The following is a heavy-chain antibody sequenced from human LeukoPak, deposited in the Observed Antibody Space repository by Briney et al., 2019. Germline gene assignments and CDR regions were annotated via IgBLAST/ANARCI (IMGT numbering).Heavy chain of an antibody. Sequence: GGSLRLSCAASGFDFSNYWMYWVRQTPGKGLEWVANIKQDGSEKYYVDSVRGRFTISRDNAKNSLSLQMNSLRAEDTAVYYCASNYGGWGQGTLVTVSS. CDR1: GFDFSNYW. D-gene: IGHD4-11*01. CDR2: IKQDGSEK. CDR3: ASNYGG. V-gene: IGHV3-7*03. J-gene: IGHJ4*02.